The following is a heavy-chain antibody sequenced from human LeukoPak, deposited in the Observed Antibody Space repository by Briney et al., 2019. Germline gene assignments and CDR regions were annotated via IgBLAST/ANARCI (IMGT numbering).Heavy chain of an antibody. D-gene: IGHD3-3*01. CDR1: GGSVSSGSYY. V-gene: IGHV4-61*01. J-gene: IGHJ5*02. CDR3: ARDSLFWSGYYFDP. CDR2: IYYSGGT. Sequence: PSETLSLTCTVSGGSVSSGSYYWSWIRQPPGKGLEWIGYIYYSGGTNYNPSLKSRVTISVDTSKNQFSLKLSSVTAADTAVYYCARDSLFWSGYYFDPWGQGTLVTVSS.